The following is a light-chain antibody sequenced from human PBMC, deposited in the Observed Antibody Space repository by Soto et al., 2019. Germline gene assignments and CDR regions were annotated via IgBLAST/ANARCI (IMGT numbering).Light chain of an antibody. Sequence: IVLTQSPGTLSLSPGERATLYCRARQSVSSSYLAWYQHRPGQAPRLLIYGASGRATGISDRFSGSGSGTDFTLTISRLEPEDFAVYYCQQYGTSPVTFGQGTDLEIK. V-gene: IGKV3-20*01. CDR1: QSVSSSY. CDR3: QQYGTSPVT. J-gene: IGKJ2*01. CDR2: GAS.